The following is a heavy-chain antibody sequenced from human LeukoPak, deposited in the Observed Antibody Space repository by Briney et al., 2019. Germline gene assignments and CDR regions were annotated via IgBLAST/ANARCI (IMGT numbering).Heavy chain of an antibody. Sequence: GGSLRLSCVGSGFTFRSHAMSWVRQAPEKGLEFVSGIYENGGTTYYADSVKGRFTISRDNSKNTLYLQMNSLGVEDTAVYYCAKDGVVATSDPWGQGTLVTVSS. CDR3: AKDGVVATSDP. D-gene: IGHD5-12*01. J-gene: IGHJ5*02. CDR2: IYENGGTT. V-gene: IGHV3-23*01. CDR1: GFTFRSHA.